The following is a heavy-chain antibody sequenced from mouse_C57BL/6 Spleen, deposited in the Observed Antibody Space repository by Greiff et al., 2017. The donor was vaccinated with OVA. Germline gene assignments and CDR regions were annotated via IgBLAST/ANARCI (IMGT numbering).Heavy chain of an antibody. CDR1: GYTFTDYY. V-gene: IGHV1-26*01. Sequence: VQLKQSGPELVKPGASVKISCKASGYTFTDYYMNWVKQSHGKSLEWIGDINPNNGGTSYNQKFKGKATLTVDKSSSTVYMELRSLTSEDSAVYYCAISLITTVDAMDYWGQGTSVTVSS. J-gene: IGHJ4*01. CDR3: AISLITTVDAMDY. D-gene: IGHD1-1*01. CDR2: INPNNGGT.